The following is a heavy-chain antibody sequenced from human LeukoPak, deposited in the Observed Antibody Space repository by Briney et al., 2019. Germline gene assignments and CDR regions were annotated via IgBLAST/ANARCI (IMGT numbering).Heavy chain of an antibody. CDR1: GFTFSTYS. V-gene: IGHV3-48*01. CDR2: IGSSSRTI. CDR3: VGQNYFDY. Sequence: GGSLRLSCAASGFTFSTYSMNWVRQAPGRGLEWVSYIGSSSRTIYYADSVKGRFTISRDNAKNSLYLQMNSLRAEDTAVYYCVGQNYFDYWGRGTLVTVSS. J-gene: IGHJ4*02.